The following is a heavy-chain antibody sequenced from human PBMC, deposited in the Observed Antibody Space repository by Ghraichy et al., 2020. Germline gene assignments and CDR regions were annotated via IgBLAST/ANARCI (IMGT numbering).Heavy chain of an antibody. Sequence: LSLTCAASGFTFSDFYMNWIRLAPGKGLEWIASISSAGTSIYYADSVKGRFTISRDNTKNSLYLQVDSLSVDDTAVYFCARRKEAGGTQWVSHQRGPTTVARHGLDVWGQGTSVTVSS. CDR1: GFTFSDFY. D-gene: IGHD6-19*01. V-gene: IGHV3-11*04. J-gene: IGHJ6*02. CDR2: ISSAGTSI. CDR3: ARRKEAGGTQWVSHQRGPTTVARHGLDV.